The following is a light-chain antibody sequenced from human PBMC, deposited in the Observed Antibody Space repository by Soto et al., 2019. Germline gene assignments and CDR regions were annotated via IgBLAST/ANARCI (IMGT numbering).Light chain of an antibody. CDR3: QQLNSYPLT. Sequence: IQLPQSPSFLSASVGDRVTITCRTSQGISSYLAWYQQKPGKAPKLLIYAASTLQSGVPSRFSGSGSGTEFTLTISSLQPEDFATYYCQQLNSYPLTFGGGTKVDNK. J-gene: IGKJ4*01. V-gene: IGKV1-9*01. CDR1: QGISSY. CDR2: AAS.